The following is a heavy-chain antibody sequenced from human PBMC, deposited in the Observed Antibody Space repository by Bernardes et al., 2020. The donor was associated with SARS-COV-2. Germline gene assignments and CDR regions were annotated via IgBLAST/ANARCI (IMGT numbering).Heavy chain of an antibody. V-gene: IGHV3-7*03. D-gene: IGHD6-13*01. CDR2: IYYDGNET. CDR3: ARTKVSAAGGSTFDD. J-gene: IGHJ4*02. Sequence: GGSLRLSCAASGFTFSRYWMTWVRQAPGKGLEWVAHIYYDGNETYYVDSVMGRFTISRDNAKNSLYLQMDSLRAEDTAVYHCARTKVSAAGGSTFDDWGQGTMVTVAS. CDR1: GFTFSRYW.